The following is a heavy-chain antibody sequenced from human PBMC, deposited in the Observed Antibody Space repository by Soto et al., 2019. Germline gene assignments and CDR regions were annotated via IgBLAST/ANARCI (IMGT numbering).Heavy chain of an antibody. J-gene: IGHJ4*02. D-gene: IGHD2-21*02. CDR2: ISSSGYST. CDR3: AKGSVVVAAKFDS. Sequence: PEGSLRLSCATYGFTFNNYPMSWIRQAPGKGLEWVSAISSSGYSTYYADSVKGRFTISRDNSKNTVYLQMNNLRAEDTAVYYCAKGSVVVAAKFDSWGQGTLVTVSS. CDR1: GFTFNNYP. V-gene: IGHV3-23*01.